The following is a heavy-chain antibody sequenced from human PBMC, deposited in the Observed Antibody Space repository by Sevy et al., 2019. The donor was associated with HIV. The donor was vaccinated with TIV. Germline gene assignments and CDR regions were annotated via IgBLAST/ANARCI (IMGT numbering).Heavy chain of an antibody. CDR2: IYYSGST. CDR1: GGSISSYY. J-gene: IGHJ3*02. V-gene: IGHV4-59*01. CDR3: ASNRGSAHYYDSSGHERAFDI. D-gene: IGHD3-22*01. Sequence: SETLSLTCTVSGGSISSYYWSWIRQPPGKGLEWIGYIYYSGSTNYNPSLKSRVTISVDTSKNQFSLKLSSVTAADTAVYYCASNRGSAHYYDSSGHERAFDIWGQGTMVTVSS.